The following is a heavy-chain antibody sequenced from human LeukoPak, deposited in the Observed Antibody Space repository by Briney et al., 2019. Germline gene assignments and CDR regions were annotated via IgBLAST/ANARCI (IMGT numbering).Heavy chain of an antibody. CDR2: INTNTGNP. D-gene: IGHD6-19*01. V-gene: IGHV7-4-1*02. CDR3: ARDGEQWLVQGGYYYYMDV. Sequence: ASVKVSCKASGYTFTSYAMNWVRQAPGQGLEWMGRINTNTGNPTYAQGFTGRFVFSLDTSVSTAYLQISSLKAEDTAVYYCARDGEQWLVQGGYYYYMDVWGKGTTVTVSS. CDR1: GYTFTSYA. J-gene: IGHJ6*03.